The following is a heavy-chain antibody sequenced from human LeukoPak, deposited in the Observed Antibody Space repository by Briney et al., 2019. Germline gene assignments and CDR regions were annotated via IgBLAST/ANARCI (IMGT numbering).Heavy chain of an antibody. CDR1: GDSITSYY. D-gene: IGHD2-2*01. CDR3: ARGDCSSTICYSPMDV. J-gene: IGHJ6*03. V-gene: IGHV4-59*01. Sequence: SETLSLTCIVSGDSITSYYWTWIRQPPGKGLEWIGFVSYSGNTNYNPSLKSRVTISLDTSRNQFSLKLNSVTAADTAVYYCARGDCSSTICYSPMDVWGKGTTVTVSS. CDR2: VSYSGNT.